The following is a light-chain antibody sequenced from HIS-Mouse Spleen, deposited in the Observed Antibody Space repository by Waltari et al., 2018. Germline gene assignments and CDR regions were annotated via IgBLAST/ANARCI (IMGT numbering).Light chain of an antibody. CDR3: CSYAGSSTWV. J-gene: IGLJ3*02. CDR1: SSDVGSYNL. CDR2: EGS. V-gene: IGLV2-23*01. Sequence: QSALTQPASVSGSPGQSITISCTGTSSDVGSYNLVSWYQQHPGKAPKLMIYEGSKRASGCCNRFSDSKPGKTGSLTILGLQAEDVADYYCCSYAGSSTWVFGGGTKLTVL.